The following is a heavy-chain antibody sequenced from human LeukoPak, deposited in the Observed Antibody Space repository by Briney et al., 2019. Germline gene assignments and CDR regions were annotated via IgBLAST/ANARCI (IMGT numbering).Heavy chain of an antibody. CDR1: GGTFSSYA. J-gene: IGHJ5*02. CDR3: ARDRQVVPAAINYDWFDP. Sequence: SVKVSCKASGGTFSSYAISWVRQAPGQGREWMGGIIPIFGTANYAQKFQGRVTITADESTSTAYMELSSLRSEDTAVYYCARDRQVVPAAINYDWFDPWGQGTLVTVSS. V-gene: IGHV1-69*01. CDR2: IIPIFGTA. D-gene: IGHD2-2*02.